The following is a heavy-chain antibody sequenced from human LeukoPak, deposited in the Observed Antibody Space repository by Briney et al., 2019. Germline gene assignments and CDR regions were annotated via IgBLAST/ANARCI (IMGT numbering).Heavy chain of an antibody. D-gene: IGHD5-12*01. J-gene: IGHJ5*02. CDR3: ARAQAGNYDWPLDL. CDR1: GGTFSKYA. V-gene: IGHV1-69*05. Sequence: SVKVSCKASGGTFSKYALSWVRQAPGQGLEWMGAIIPFLDTSNYPPKLQDRVTITTDESTSTAYMDLSSLRSDDTAVYYCARAQAGNYDWPLDLWGQGTLVTVSS. CDR2: IIPFLDTS.